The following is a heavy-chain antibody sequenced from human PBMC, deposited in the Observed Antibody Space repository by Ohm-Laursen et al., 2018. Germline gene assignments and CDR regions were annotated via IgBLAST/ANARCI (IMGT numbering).Heavy chain of an antibody. CDR2: INPSGGST. CDR1: GYTFTGYY. D-gene: IGHD3-16*01. J-gene: IGHJ4*02. V-gene: IGHV1-46*01. Sequence: GASVKVSCKASGYTFTGYYMHWVRQAPGQGLEWMGIINPSGGSTSYAQKFQGRVTMTRDTSTSTVYMKLSSLRSEDTAVYYCARDRRAGGTGTYYFDYWGQGTLVTVSS. CDR3: ARDRRAGGTGTYYFDY.